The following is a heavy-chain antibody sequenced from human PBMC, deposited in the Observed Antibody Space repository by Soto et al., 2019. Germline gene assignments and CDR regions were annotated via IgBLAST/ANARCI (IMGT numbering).Heavy chain of an antibody. CDR1: GGSISSSTYY. Sequence: SETLSLTCTVSGGSISSSTYYWDWIRQPPGKGLEWIGAMYYTGNKNYNPSLESRVTMSVDTSKNQFSLKLSSVTPTDTAVYHCARRSSSSLGSLFDPWGRGILVTVSS. CDR2: MYYTGNK. V-gene: IGHV4-39*01. J-gene: IGHJ5*02. D-gene: IGHD6-6*01. CDR3: ARRSSSSLGSLFDP.